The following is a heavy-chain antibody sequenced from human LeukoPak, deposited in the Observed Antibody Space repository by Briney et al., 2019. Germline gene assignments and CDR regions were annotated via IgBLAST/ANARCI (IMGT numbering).Heavy chain of an antibody. CDR3: ASRDGSGTYRDY. CDR1: GGTFSSYA. D-gene: IGHD3-10*01. Sequence: ASVKVSCKASGGTFSSYAISWVRQAPGQGLEWMGGIIPIFGTANYAQRFQGRVTITADESTSTAYMELSSLRSEDTAVYYCASRDGSGTYRDYWGQGTLVTVSS. CDR2: IIPIFGTA. J-gene: IGHJ4*02. V-gene: IGHV1-69*13.